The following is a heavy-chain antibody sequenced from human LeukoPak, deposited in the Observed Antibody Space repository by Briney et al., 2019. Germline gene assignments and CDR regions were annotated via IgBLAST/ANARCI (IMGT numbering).Heavy chain of an antibody. CDR1: GGTFSSYA. J-gene: IGHJ4*02. D-gene: IGHD3-10*01. Sequence: SVKVSCKASGGTFSSYAISWVRQAPGQGLEWMGGIIPIFGTANYAQKFQGRVTITADESTSTAYMELSSLRSEDTAVYYCARSSSYTSHFDYWGQGTLVTASS. V-gene: IGHV1-69*13. CDR3: ARSSSYTSHFDY. CDR2: IIPIFGTA.